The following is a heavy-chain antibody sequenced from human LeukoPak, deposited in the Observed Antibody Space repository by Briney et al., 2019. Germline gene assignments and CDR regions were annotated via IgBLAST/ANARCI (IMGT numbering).Heavy chain of an antibody. V-gene: IGHV3-30*04. CDR3: ARCPYDSTGYYSVPSHLDY. CDR1: GFDFGDYA. CDR2: IAYNGNPT. J-gene: IGHJ4*02. D-gene: IGHD3-22*01. Sequence: GGSLRLSCAASGFDFGDYAMHWVRQAPGKGLEWVAVIAYNGNPTIYTDCVKGRFTIARDNSKNTLFLQMDSLTTDDTAVYYCARCPYDSTGYYSVPSHLDYWGQGTLVTVSS.